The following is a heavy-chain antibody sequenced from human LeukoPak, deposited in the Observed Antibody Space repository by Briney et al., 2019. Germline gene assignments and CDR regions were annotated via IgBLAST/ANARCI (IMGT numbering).Heavy chain of an antibody. CDR3: ARPLPVHHQLGYFAL. CDR1: GGSISSSSYY. J-gene: IGHJ2*01. D-gene: IGHD1-1*01. V-gene: IGHV4-39*01. CDR2: IYYSGST. Sequence: PSETLSLTCTVSGGSISSSSYYWGWIRQPPGKGLEWIGSIYYSGSTYYNPALKSRVTISVDTSKNQFSLQLSSVTDADTAVYYCARPLPVHHQLGYFALWGRGTLVTVSS.